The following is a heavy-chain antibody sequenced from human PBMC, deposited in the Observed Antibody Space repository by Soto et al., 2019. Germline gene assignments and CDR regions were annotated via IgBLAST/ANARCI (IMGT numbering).Heavy chain of an antibody. CDR2: ISSSSSYI. CDR1: GFTFSSYS. Sequence: RLSCAASGFTFSSYSMNWVRQAPGKGLEWVSSISSSSSYIYYADSVKGRFTISRDNAKNSLYLQMNSLRAEDTAVYYCAREEEGYGYYYGMDVWGQGTTVTVSS. D-gene: IGHD1-1*01. J-gene: IGHJ6*02. V-gene: IGHV3-21*01. CDR3: AREEEGYGYYYGMDV.